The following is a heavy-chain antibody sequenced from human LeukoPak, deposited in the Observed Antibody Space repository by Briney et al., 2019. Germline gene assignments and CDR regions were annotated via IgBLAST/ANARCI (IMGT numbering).Heavy chain of an antibody. J-gene: IGHJ4*02. CDR1: GYTFTSYY. V-gene: IGHV1-46*01. Sequence: ASVKVSCKASGYTFTSYYMHWVRQAPGQGLERMGIINPSGGSTSYAQKFQGRVTMTRDTSTSTVYMELSSLRSEDTAVYYCAREPPEVDAVTPFFDYWGQGTLVTVSS. D-gene: IGHD4-17*01. CDR3: AREPPEVDAVTPFFDY. CDR2: INPSGGST.